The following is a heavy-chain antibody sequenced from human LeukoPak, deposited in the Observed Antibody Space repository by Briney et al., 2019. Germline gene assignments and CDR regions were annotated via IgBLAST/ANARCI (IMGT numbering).Heavy chain of an antibody. CDR2: IIPISGTA. Sequence: GASVKVSCKAYRGTFSYYAISWVRQAPGQGLEWIGGIIPISGTANYAQKFQGRVTISADESTTTAYMEMSSLRFEDTAVYYCARGPQSGYDFWSGYFDYWGQGTLVTVSS. D-gene: IGHD3-3*01. V-gene: IGHV1-69*13. CDR1: RGTFSYYA. J-gene: IGHJ4*02. CDR3: ARGPQSGYDFWSGYFDY.